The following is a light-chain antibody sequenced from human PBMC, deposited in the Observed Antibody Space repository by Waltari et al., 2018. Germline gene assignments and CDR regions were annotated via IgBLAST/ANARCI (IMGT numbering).Light chain of an antibody. Sequence: ETVLTQSPATLSLSPGERATLSCRASQSISSHLAWYQQKPGQPPRLLIYDESKRATGIPARFSCSGSGTDFTLTISSLEPEDFAVYYCQQRSNLWTFGQGTRLEMK. CDR2: DES. CDR3: QQRSNLWT. V-gene: IGKV3-11*01. CDR1: QSISSH. J-gene: IGKJ5*01.